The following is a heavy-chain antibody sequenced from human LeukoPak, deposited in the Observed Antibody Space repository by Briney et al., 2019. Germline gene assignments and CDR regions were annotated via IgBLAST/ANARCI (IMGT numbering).Heavy chain of an antibody. V-gene: IGHV4-34*01. CDR3: ARARVTTKYQYFDY. D-gene: IGHD4-17*01. Sequence: NPSETLSLTCAVYGGSFSGYYWSWIRQPPGKGLEWIGEINHSGSTNYNPSLKSRVTISVDTSKNQFSLKLSSVTAADTAVYYCARARVTTKYQYFDYWGQETLVTVSS. CDR1: GGSFSGYY. CDR2: INHSGST. J-gene: IGHJ4*02.